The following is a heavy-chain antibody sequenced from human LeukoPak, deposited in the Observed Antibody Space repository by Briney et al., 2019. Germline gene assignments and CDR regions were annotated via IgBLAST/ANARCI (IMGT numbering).Heavy chain of an antibody. V-gene: IGHV4-34*01. J-gene: IGHJ4*02. CDR1: GGSFSGYY. Sequence: PSETLSLTCAVYGGSFSGYYWSWIRQPRGKGLEWIGEINHSGSTNYNPSLKSRVTISVDTSKNQFSLKLSSVTAADTAAYYCAREVFSCSGGSCYSGTFDYWGQGTLVTVSS. CDR3: AREVFSCSGGSCYSGTFDY. D-gene: IGHD2-15*01. CDR2: INHSGST.